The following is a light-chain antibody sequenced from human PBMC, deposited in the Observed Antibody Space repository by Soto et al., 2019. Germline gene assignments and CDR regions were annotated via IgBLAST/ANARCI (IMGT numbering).Light chain of an antibody. CDR3: CSYAGSYTLV. CDR2: DVS. J-gene: IGLJ3*02. V-gene: IGLV2-11*01. CDR1: SSDVGGYNY. Sequence: QSVLTQPRSVSGSPGQSVTISCTGTSSDVGGYNYVSWYQQHPGKAPKLMIYDVSKRPSGVPDRFSGSKSGNTASLTISGLQAEDEGDYSCCSYAGSYTLVFGGGTQLTVL.